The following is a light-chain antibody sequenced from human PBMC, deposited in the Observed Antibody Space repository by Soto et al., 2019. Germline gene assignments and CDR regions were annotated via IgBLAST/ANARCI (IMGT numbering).Light chain of an antibody. CDR3: QQRSNWPWT. CDR1: QSVSTK. V-gene: IGKV3-11*01. CDR2: DAS. Sequence: ESFLTQSPSTLSLYPVEIATLSCRASQSVSTKLAWYQQKPGQAPRLLIYDASNRATGIPARFSGSGSGTDFTLTITSLEPEDFAVYYCQQRSNWPWTFGQGTKVDIK. J-gene: IGKJ1*01.